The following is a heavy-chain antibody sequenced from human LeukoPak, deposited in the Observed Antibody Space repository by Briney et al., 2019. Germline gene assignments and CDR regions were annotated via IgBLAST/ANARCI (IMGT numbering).Heavy chain of an antibody. CDR1: GFTFSRYS. D-gene: IGHD1-14*01. CDR3: ARGWYMAPLDY. J-gene: IGHJ4*02. V-gene: IGHV3-21*04. CDR2: ISTTGSYI. Sequence: PGGSLRLSCAASGFTFSRYSIHWVRQAPGKGLEWVSSISTTGSYIYYADSVKGRFTIFRVNAKNSLYLQMNSLRAEDTALYYCARGWYMAPLDYWGQGTLVTVSS.